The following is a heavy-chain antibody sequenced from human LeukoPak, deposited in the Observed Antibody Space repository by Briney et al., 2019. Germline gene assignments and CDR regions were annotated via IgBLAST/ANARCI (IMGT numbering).Heavy chain of an antibody. Sequence: SETLSLTCTVSGYSISSGYYWGWIRPPPGKGLEWIGSIYHSGSTYYNPSLKSRVTISVDTSKNQFSLKLSSVTAADTAVYYCARDSGTLVRGSRRGYDGYYYYMDVWGKGTTVTISS. V-gene: IGHV4-38-2*02. CDR2: IYHSGST. J-gene: IGHJ6*03. CDR3: ARDSGTLVRGSRRGYDGYYYYMDV. D-gene: IGHD3-10*01. CDR1: GYSISSGYY.